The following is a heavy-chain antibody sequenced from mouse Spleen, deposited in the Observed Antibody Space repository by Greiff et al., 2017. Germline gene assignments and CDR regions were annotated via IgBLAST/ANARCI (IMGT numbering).Heavy chain of an antibody. CDR2: IDPSDSYT. D-gene: IGHD4-1*01. Sequence: VQLQQSGAELVKPGASVQISCKASGYTFTDYYINWVKQRPGQGLEWIGEIDPSDSYTNYNQKFKGKATLTVDKSSSTAYMQLSSLTSEDSAVYYCATNRDYFDYWGQGTTLTVSS. J-gene: IGHJ2*01. V-gene: IGHV1S126*01. CDR1: GYTFTDYY. CDR3: ATNRDYFDY.